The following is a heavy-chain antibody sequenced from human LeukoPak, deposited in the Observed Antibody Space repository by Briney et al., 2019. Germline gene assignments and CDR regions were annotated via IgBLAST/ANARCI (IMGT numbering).Heavy chain of an antibody. J-gene: IGHJ4*02. V-gene: IGHV1-2*02. CDR2: INPNSGGT. CDR3: AREYGGNAAFDY. CDR1: GYTSTGYY. D-gene: IGHD4-23*01. Sequence: ASVKVSCKASGYTSTGYYMHWVRQAPGQGLEWMGWINPNSGGTNYAQKFQGRVTMARDTSISTAYMELSRLRSDDTAVYYCAREYGGNAAFDYWGQGTLVTVSS.